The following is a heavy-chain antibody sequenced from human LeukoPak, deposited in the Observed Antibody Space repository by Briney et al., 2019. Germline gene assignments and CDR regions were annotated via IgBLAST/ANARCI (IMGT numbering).Heavy chain of an antibody. Sequence: GGSLRLSCAVSGFSVSGNYMNWVRQAPGKGLEWVSVIYSGGSTYYADSVKGRFTISRDNSKNTLYLQMNSLRVEDTAVYYCARDRGAYFYETGYWGQGTLVTVSS. CDR1: GFSVSGNY. D-gene: IGHD3-22*01. CDR2: IYSGGST. J-gene: IGHJ4*02. V-gene: IGHV3-66*01. CDR3: ARDRGAYFYETGY.